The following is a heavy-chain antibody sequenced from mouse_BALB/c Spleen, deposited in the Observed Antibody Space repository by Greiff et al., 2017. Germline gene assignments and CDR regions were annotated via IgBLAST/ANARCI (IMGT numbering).Heavy chain of an antibody. Sequence: EVQLQQSGPELVRPGASVKVSCKASGYTFTGYYMHWVKQRPGQSLEWIGKIDPYNGGTSFNQKFKDKATLNVDKSSSTAYMQLSSLTSEDSAVYHCARRKAVYCRYAKDYWGQGTSVTVSS. CDR3: ARRKAVYCRYAKDY. CDR2: IDPYNGGT. CDR1: GYTFTGYY. V-gene: IGHV1-34*02. D-gene: IGHD2-3*01. J-gene: IGHJ4*01.